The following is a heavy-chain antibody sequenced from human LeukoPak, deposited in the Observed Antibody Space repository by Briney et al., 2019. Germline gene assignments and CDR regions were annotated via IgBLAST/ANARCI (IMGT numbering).Heavy chain of an antibody. CDR2: IGPSDSEP. J-gene: IGHJ4*02. V-gene: IGHV5-10-1*01. CDR3: ARHYSNDHTLFDF. Sequence: GESLRISCNVSGYXFSTYWITWVRQMPGGALEWMGRIGPSDSEPNYSPSFQGHVTISADRSINTVYLQWSSLRASDTAIYFCARHYSNDHTLFDFWGQGALVTVST. CDR1: GYXFSTYW. D-gene: IGHD2-21*01.